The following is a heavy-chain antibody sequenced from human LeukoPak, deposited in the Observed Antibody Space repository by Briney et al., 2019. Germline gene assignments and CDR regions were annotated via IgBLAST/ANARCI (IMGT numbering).Heavy chain of an antibody. Sequence: PSETLSLTCTVSGGSISSGGYYWSWIRQHPGKGLEWIGYIYYSGRTYYNPSLKSRVTISLDTSTNQFSLRLSSVTAADTAVFYCAREGGVAAAGRSGYFDYWGQGTLVTVSS. D-gene: IGHD6-13*01. CDR3: AREGGVAAAGRSGYFDY. CDR1: GGSISSGGYY. V-gene: IGHV4-31*03. J-gene: IGHJ4*02. CDR2: IYYSGRT.